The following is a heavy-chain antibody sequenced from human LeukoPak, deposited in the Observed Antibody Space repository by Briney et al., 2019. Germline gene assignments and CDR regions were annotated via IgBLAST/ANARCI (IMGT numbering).Heavy chain of an antibody. CDR3: ARDPAEHYDILTGSNNWFDP. J-gene: IGHJ5*02. CDR1: GGTFSSYA. D-gene: IGHD3-9*01. CDR2: IIPIFGTA. V-gene: IGHV1-69*13. Sequence: SVKVSCKASGGTFSSYAISWVRQAPGQGLEWMGGIIPIFGTANYAQKFQGRVTITADESTSTAYMELSSLRSEDTAVYYCARDPAEHYDILTGSNNWFDPWGQGTLVTVSS.